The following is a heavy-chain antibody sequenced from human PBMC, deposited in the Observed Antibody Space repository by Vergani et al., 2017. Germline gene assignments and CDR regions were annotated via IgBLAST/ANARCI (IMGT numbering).Heavy chain of an antibody. V-gene: IGHV2-26*01. D-gene: IGHD6-19*01. J-gene: IGHJ4*02. Sequence: QVTLKESGPVLVKPTETLTLTCTVSGFSLSNARMGVSWIRQPPGKALEWLAHIFSNDEKSYSTSLKSRLTISKDTSKSQVVLTMTNMDPVDTATYYCVRITRGGWYGGVWPDYWGQGTLVTVSS. CDR3: VRITRGGWYGGVWPDY. CDR1: GFSLSNARMG. CDR2: IFSNDEK.